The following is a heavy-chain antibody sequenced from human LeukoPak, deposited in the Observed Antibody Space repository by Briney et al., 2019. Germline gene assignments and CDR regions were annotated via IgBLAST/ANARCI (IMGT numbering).Heavy chain of an antibody. V-gene: IGHV3-74*01. D-gene: IGHD4-17*01. Sequence: GGSLRLSCAASGFTFSSYWMHCVRQTPGKGLVWVSRIKGDGSDTLYADSVKGRFTISRDNSKNTLYLQTSSLGVDDTAVYYCARASTTVPNLLDYWGQGALVSVSS. CDR1: GFTFSSYW. CDR2: IKGDGSDT. J-gene: IGHJ4*02. CDR3: ARASTTVPNLLDY.